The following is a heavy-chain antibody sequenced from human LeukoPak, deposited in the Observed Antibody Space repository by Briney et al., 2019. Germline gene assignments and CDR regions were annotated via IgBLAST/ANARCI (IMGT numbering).Heavy chain of an antibody. CDR2: IYSGGST. CDR3: AKVERALRYFDWLSAYYYYMDV. J-gene: IGHJ6*03. CDR1: GFTVSSNY. Sequence: GGSLRLSCAASGFTVSSNYMSWVRQAPGKGLEWVSVIYSGGSTYYADSVKGRFTISRDNSKNTLYLQMNSLRAEDTAVYYCAKVERALRYFDWLSAYYYYMDVWGKGTTVTISS. V-gene: IGHV3-66*01. D-gene: IGHD3-9*01.